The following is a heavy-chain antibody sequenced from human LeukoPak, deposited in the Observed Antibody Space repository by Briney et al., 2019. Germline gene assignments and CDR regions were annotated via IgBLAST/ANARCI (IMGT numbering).Heavy chain of an antibody. CDR1: GDTFSRYA. V-gene: IGHV1-69*05. D-gene: IGHD2-2*02. CDR2: IIPIFGTA. Sequence: GASVKVSCKAPGDTFSRYAISWVRRAPGQGLEWMGGIIPIFGTANYAQKFQGRITVTTDESTNTAYMELSSLRSEDSAVYYCARSAGPVIVPAAIGASGHYYYMDVWDKGTTVTVSS. J-gene: IGHJ6*03. CDR3: ARSAGPVIVPAAIGASGHYYYMDV.